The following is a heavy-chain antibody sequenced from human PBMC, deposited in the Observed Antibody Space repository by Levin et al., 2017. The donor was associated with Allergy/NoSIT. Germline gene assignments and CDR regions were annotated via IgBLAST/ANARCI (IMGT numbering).Heavy chain of an antibody. CDR1: GDSVSSNTAA. V-gene: IGHV6-1*01. CDR3: ARGGVAVAGSPSRFDYWYFDL. D-gene: IGHD6-19*01. CDR2: TYYRSRWYY. J-gene: IGHJ2*01. Sequence: LSQTLSLTCAISGDSVSSNTAAWIWIRQSPSRGLEWLGRTYYRSRWYYDYAVSLKSRITITPDTSKNQFSLQLSSVTPEDTAVYFCARGGVAVAGSPSRFDYWYFDLWGRGTLVTVSA.